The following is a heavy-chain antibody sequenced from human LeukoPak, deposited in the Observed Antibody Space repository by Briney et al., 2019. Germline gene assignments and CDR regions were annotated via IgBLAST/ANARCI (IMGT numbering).Heavy chain of an antibody. Sequence: ASVKVSCKASGYSFTDYYIHWVRQAPGQGPEWMGWINPKNGGTNYAQSFQGRVTLTRDTSISTPYMELSRLRSDDTAMYYCASLTYYYDSGGYYGLIKDASDIWGQGTMVTVSS. CDR1: GYSFTDYY. J-gene: IGHJ3*02. CDR2: INPKNGGT. D-gene: IGHD3-22*01. V-gene: IGHV1-2*02. CDR3: ASLTYYYDSGGYYGLIKDASDI.